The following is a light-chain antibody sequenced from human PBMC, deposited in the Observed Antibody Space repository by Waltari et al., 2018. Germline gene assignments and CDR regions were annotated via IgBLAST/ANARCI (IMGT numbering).Light chain of an antibody. CDR1: QSVSSSY. CDR2: GAS. Sequence: EIVLPQSPGTLSLSPGERATLSCRASQSVSSSYLAWYQQNPGQAPRLLIYGASSRAAGIPDRFSGSGSGTDFTLTISRLEPEDFVVYYCQRYGGSLTFGGGTKVEIK. J-gene: IGKJ4*01. V-gene: IGKV3-20*01. CDR3: QRYGGSLT.